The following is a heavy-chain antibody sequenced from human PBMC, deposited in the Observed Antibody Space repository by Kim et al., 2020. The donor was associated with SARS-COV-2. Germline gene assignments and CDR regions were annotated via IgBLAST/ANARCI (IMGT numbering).Heavy chain of an antibody. D-gene: IGHD6-13*01. CDR2: TYYRSKWYN. Sequence: SQTLSLTCAISGDSVSSNSAAWNWIRQSPSRGLEWLGRTYYRSKWYNASAVSMNGRITINPDTSKNQFSLQLNSVTPEDTAVYYCARGIAAAWYSSHYYGMDVWGLGTTVTVSS. CDR1: GDSVSSNSAA. V-gene: IGHV6-1*01. J-gene: IGHJ6*02. CDR3: ARGIAAAWYSSHYYGMDV.